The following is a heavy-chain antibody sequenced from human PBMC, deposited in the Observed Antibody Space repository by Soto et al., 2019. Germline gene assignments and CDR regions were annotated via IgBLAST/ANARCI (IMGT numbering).Heavy chain of an antibody. CDR3: AKERSYSGPDFYYGMTI. D-gene: IGHD3-10*01. Sequence: QVQLVQSGAEVKKPGSSVRVSCKTSGGTFSNYAFNWVRQAPGQGLECVGGIIPFFGTANYTQKFQGRVTITADESTATVYVELRALTSEDKAIYYCAKERSYSGPDFYYGMTIWGQGTPVIVSS. CDR1: GGTFSNYA. V-gene: IGHV1-69*12. J-gene: IGHJ6*02. CDR2: IIPFFGTA.